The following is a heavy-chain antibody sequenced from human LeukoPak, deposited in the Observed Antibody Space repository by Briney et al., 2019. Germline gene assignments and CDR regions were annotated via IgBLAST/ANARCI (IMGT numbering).Heavy chain of an antibody. CDR3: ARVNINNWHSCDY. Sequence: SETLSLTCAVSGGSISSNNWWGWVRQPPGKGLEWIGEIYHSGSPNYNPSLKSRATISVDKSRNHFSLNLSSVTAADMAVYYCARVNINNWHSCDYWGQGTLVTVSS. D-gene: IGHD1-1*01. J-gene: IGHJ4*02. V-gene: IGHV4-4*02. CDR2: IYHSGSP. CDR1: GGSISSNNW.